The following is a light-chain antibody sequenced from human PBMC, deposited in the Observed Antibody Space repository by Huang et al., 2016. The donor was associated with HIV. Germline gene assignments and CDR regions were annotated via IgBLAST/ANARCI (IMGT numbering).Light chain of an antibody. Sequence: EIVLTQSPGTLSLSPGERATLSCRASQRVSGSYLAWYQQKPGQAPRLLIYGASSRATGSPDRFSGSGSGTAFTLTITRLEPEDTALYYCQVYGTSPPGPFGPGATVHIK. CDR3: QVYGTSPPGP. CDR2: GAS. CDR1: QRVSGSY. V-gene: IGKV3-20*01. J-gene: IGKJ3*01.